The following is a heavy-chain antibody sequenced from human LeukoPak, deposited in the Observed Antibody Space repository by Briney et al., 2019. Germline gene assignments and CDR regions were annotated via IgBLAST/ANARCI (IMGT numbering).Heavy chain of an antibody. Sequence: SETLSLTCTVSGGSISSGSYYWSRIRQPAGKGLEWIGRIYTSGSTNYNPSLKSRVTISVDTSKNQFSLKLSSVTAADTAVYYCARDDSSGYYRDYWGQGTLVTVSS. V-gene: IGHV4-61*02. CDR2: IYTSGST. CDR3: ARDDSSGYYRDY. D-gene: IGHD3-22*01. CDR1: GGSISSGSYY. J-gene: IGHJ4*02.